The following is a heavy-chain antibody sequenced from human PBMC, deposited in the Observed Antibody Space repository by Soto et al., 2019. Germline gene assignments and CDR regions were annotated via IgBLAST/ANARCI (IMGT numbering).Heavy chain of an antibody. Sequence: SETLSLTCTVSGDSISSSSYYWGWFRQPPGKGLEWIGNIYYSGTAYYTPSLKSRVAISVDTSKNQFSLKLSSVTAADTAVFYCARLSRRASVTGDYWGQGTLVTVSS. CDR3: ARLSRRASVTGDY. D-gene: IGHD6-19*01. CDR2: IYYSGTA. J-gene: IGHJ4*02. V-gene: IGHV4-39*01. CDR1: GDSISSSSYY.